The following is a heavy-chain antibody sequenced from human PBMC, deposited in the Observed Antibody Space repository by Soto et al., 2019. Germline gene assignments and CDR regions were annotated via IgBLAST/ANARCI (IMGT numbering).Heavy chain of an antibody. CDR2: LYYGRSA. CDR3: ALRSMAVVPEY. V-gene: IGHV4-59*01. CDR1: GDSISSYY. Sequence: QVQLQESGPGLVKPSETLSLTCAVSGDSISSYYCMWIRQPPGKGLESIGYLYYGRSANYNPSLKSRVPFSLDTSTNQCPLPLSSMTAADTAVYYCALRSMAVVPEYWGQGTLVTVSS. J-gene: IGHJ4*02. D-gene: IGHD3-22*01.